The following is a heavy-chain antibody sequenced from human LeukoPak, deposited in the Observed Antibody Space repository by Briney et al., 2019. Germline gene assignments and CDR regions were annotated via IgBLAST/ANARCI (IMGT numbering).Heavy chain of an antibody. D-gene: IGHD2-2*01. Sequence: ASVKVSCKASGYMFINYDINWVRQAAGQGLEWMAWMTPKTGNSGCAQRFQGRVTLTRDTSTDTAYMELSNLGSEDTAVYYCARKTCTTTSCLHPWGQGTLVTVSS. CDR2: MTPKTGNS. V-gene: IGHV1-8*01. J-gene: IGHJ5*02. CDR3: ARKTCTTTSCLHP. CDR1: GYMFINYD.